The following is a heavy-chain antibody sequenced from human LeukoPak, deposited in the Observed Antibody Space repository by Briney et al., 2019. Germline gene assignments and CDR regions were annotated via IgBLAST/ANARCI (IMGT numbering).Heavy chain of an antibody. CDR3: AKDYYESSGYFEY. D-gene: IGHD3-22*01. Sequence: GGSLRLSCAASGFTFSTYSMSWVRQAPGKGLEWVSTITAGGGNKDYADSVKGRFTISRDNSKNTVYLQMNSLRAEDTAVYYCAKDYYESSGYFEYWGQGTLVTVSS. CDR1: GFTFSTYS. J-gene: IGHJ4*02. CDR2: ITAGGGNK. V-gene: IGHV3-23*01.